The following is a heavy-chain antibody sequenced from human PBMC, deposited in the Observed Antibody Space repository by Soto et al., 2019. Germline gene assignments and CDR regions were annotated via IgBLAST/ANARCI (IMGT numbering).Heavy chain of an antibody. CDR3: ARVDGVVVVPADPNWFDP. CDR1: GYTFTSYG. D-gene: IGHD2-2*01. J-gene: IGHJ5*02. Sequence: QVQLVQSGAEVKKPGASVKVSCKASGYTFTSYGISCVRQAPGQGLEWMGWISAYNGNTNYAQKLQGRVTMTTDTSTSTAYMELRSLRSDDTAVYYCARVDGVVVVPADPNWFDPWGQGTLVTVSS. CDR2: ISAYNGNT. V-gene: IGHV1-18*01.